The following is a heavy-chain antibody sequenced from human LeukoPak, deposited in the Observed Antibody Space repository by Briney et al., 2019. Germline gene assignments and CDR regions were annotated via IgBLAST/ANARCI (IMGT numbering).Heavy chain of an antibody. CDR3: AKTFVRYFDWFLFDY. V-gene: IGHV3-23*01. J-gene: IGHJ4*02. CDR2: ISGSGGST. CDR1: GFTFSSYA. D-gene: IGHD3-9*01. Sequence: GGSLRLSRAASGFTFSSYAMSWVRQAPGKGLEWVSAISGSGGSTYYADSVKGRFTISRDNSKNTLYLQMNSLRAEDTAVYYCAKTFVRYFDWFLFDYWGQGTLVTVSS.